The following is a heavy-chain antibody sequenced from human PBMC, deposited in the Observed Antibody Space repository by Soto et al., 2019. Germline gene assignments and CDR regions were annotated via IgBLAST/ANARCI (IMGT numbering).Heavy chain of an antibody. V-gene: IGHV5-10-1*01. D-gene: IGHD2-2*02. J-gene: IGHJ6*02. CDR1: GYSFSNYW. CDR2: IDPSDSYT. CDR3: ARLEGYCRSTSCYNYYYGLDV. Sequence: GESLKISCKASGYSFSNYWIGLVRQMAGKGLEWMGRIDPSDSYTDYSPSFQGHVTISTDKSIATAFLQWSSLKASDTAIYYCARLEGYCRSTSCYNYYYGLDVWGQGTAVTVSS.